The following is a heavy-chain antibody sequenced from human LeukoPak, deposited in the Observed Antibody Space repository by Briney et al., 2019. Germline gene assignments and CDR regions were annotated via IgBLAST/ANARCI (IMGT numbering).Heavy chain of an antibody. CDR1: GFTFSNYL. Sequence: SGGSLRLSGAASGFTFSNYLMHWVRQAPGKGLVWVSHINSDGRSTKYADSVKGRFAISRDNAKNTLYLQMNSLRAEDTAVYYCVRDRAVSPFPPDAFDMWGQGTMVTVAS. V-gene: IGHV3-74*01. J-gene: IGHJ3*02. D-gene: IGHD4-17*01. CDR2: INSDGRST. CDR3: VRDRAVSPFPPDAFDM.